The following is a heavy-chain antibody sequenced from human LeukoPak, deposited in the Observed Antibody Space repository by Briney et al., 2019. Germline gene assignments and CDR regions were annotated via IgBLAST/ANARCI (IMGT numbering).Heavy chain of an antibody. J-gene: IGHJ6*02. D-gene: IGHD2-2*01. V-gene: IGHV3-21*01. CDR1: GFTFSSHG. CDR2: ISSSSSYI. Sequence: PGGSLRLSCAASGFTFSSHGMHWVRQAPGKGLEWVSSISSSSSYIYYADSVKGRFTISRDNAKNSLYLQMNSLRAEDTAVYYCARDIVVVPAAIARGYYYGMDVWGQGTTVTVSS. CDR3: ARDIVVVPAAIARGYYYGMDV.